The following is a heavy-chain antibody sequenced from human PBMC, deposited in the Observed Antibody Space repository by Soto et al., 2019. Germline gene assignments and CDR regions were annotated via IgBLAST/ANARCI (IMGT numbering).Heavy chain of an antibody. CDR3: ARDLTISSTDGPLDP. CDR2: IHYTGST. J-gene: IGHJ5*02. V-gene: IGHV4-59*01. CDR1: GGSMSRYY. Sequence: PSETLSLTCTVSGGSMSRYYWTWIRQPPGKGLEWIGNIHYTGSTNYNPSLKSRVTILLGTSTSQFSLKVSSVTAAGTAVYYCARDLTISSTDGPLDPWGHGTLVTVSS. D-gene: IGHD1-1*01.